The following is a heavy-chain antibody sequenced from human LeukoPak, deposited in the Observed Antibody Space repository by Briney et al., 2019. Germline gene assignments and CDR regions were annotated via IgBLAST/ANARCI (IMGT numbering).Heavy chain of an antibody. CDR3: ARDPGSIAVAGTN. CDR1: GFTFSSYW. V-gene: IGHV3-74*01. D-gene: IGHD6-19*01. J-gene: IGHJ4*02. Sequence: GGSLRLSCAASGFTFSSYWMHWVRQGPGRGLEWVSRVNGDGSRTSYADSVKGRFTISRDNAENTLNLQMNSLRAEDTAVYYCARDPGSIAVAGTNWGQGTLVTVSS. CDR2: VNGDGSRT.